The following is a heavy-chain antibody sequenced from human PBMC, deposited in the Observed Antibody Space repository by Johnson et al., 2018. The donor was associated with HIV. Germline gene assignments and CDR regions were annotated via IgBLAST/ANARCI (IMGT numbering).Heavy chain of an antibody. Sequence: MQLVESGGGVVQPGGSLRLSCAASGFTFSSYWMHWVRQAPGKGLVWVSRINSDGSSPSYADPVKGRFTISRDNAKNSLYLQMSSLRVADTAVYYCARDRRQFLEWLSDAFDIWGQGTMVTVSS. J-gene: IGHJ3*02. CDR3: ARDRRQFLEWLSDAFDI. CDR2: INSDGSSP. CDR1: GFTFSSYW. V-gene: IGHV3-74*01. D-gene: IGHD3-3*01.